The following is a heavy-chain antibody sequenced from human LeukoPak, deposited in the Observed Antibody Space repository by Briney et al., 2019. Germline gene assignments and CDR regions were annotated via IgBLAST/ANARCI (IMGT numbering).Heavy chain of an antibody. D-gene: IGHD3-22*01. V-gene: IGHV3-23*01. CDR2: ISGSGGST. J-gene: IGHJ4*02. CDR1: GFTFSSYD. Sequence: PGRSLRLSCAASGFTFSSYDMSWVRQAPGKGLEWVSAISGSGGSTYYADSVKGRFTIPRDNSKNTLYLQMNSLRAEDTAVYYCAKDAHYYDSSGYYYWGQGTLVTVSS. CDR3: AKDAHYYDSSGYYY.